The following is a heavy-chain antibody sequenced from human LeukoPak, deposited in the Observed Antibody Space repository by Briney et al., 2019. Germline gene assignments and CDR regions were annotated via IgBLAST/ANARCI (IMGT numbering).Heavy chain of an antibody. V-gene: IGHV3-21*01. CDR2: ISSSSSYI. Sequence: GGSLRLSCAASGFTFSSYSMNWVRQAPGKGLEWVSSISSSSSYIYYADSVKGRFTISRGNAKNSLYLQMNSLRAEDTAVYYCARDLRSGGFRGPDYXGQGTLVXVSS. J-gene: IGHJ4*02. D-gene: IGHD2-15*01. CDR3: ARDLRSGGFRGPDY. CDR1: GFTFSSYS.